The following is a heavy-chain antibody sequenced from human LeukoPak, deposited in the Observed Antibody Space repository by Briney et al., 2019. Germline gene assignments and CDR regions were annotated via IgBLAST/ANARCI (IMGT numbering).Heavy chain of an antibody. Sequence: SETLSLTCTVSGGSISSYYWSWIRQPPGKGLEWIGYIYYSGSTKYNPSLKSRVTISVDTSKNQFSLKLSSVTAADTAVYYCTRGGGGSGSYYFDYWGQGTLVTVSS. CDR2: IYYSGST. CDR1: GGSISSYY. CDR3: TRGGGGSGSYYFDY. D-gene: IGHD3-10*01. J-gene: IGHJ4*02. V-gene: IGHV4-59*01.